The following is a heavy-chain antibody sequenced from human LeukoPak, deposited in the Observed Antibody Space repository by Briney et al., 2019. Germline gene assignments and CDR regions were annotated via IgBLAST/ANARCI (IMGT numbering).Heavy chain of an antibody. CDR2: INPNSGGA. V-gene: IGHV1-2*02. D-gene: IGHD1-26*01. CDR1: GYTFNGYY. CDR3: ARGMEPYYYMDV. J-gene: IGHJ6*03. Sequence: ASVKVSCKASGYTFNGYYMHWVRQAPGQGLEWMGWINPNSGGANYAQKFQGRVTMTRDTSISTAYMELSRLRSDDTAVYYCARGMEPYYYMDVWGKGTTVTVSS.